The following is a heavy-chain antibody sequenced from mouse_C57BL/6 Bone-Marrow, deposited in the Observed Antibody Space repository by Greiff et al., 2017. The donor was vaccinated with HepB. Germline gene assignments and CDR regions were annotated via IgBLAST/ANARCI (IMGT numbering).Heavy chain of an antibody. J-gene: IGHJ4*01. CDR1: GYTFTSYG. V-gene: IGHV1-81*01. CDR3: EDPPYYYGSRGAMDY. Sequence: QVHVKQSGAELARPGASVKLSCKASGYTFTSYGISWVKQRTGQGLEWIGEIYPRSGNTYYNEKFKGKATLTADKSSSTAYMELRSLTSEDSAVYYCEDPPYYYGSRGAMDYWGQGTSVTVSS. CDR2: IYPRSGNT. D-gene: IGHD1-1*01.